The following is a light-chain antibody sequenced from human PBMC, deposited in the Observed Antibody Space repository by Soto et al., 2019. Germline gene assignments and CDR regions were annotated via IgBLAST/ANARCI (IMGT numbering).Light chain of an antibody. CDR3: QQYHSLPLT. CDR1: QSINAH. V-gene: IGKV3-15*01. CDR2: GAS. Sequence: EVVMTQSPATLSVSPGERVTLSCRASQSINAHLAWYQQKPGQAPRLLIHGASTRATGIPARFSGSGFGTEFILTISSLQAEDVAVYHCQQYHSLPLTFGGGTKVEI. J-gene: IGKJ4*01.